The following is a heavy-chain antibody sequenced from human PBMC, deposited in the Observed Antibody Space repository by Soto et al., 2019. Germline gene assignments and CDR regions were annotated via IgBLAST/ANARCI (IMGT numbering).Heavy chain of an antibody. CDR2: ISTYKGST. J-gene: IGHJ5*02. Sequence: ASVKVSCKASGYTFTSYTINWVRQAPGQGLEWMGWISTYKGSTNYAQKFQGKVIMTTDTSTSTVYMELSSLRSDDTAVYYCARGAYYTTWGGPWGQGTLVTVSS. D-gene: IGHD3-3*01. CDR3: ARGAYYTTWGGP. V-gene: IGHV1-18*01. CDR1: GYTFTSYT.